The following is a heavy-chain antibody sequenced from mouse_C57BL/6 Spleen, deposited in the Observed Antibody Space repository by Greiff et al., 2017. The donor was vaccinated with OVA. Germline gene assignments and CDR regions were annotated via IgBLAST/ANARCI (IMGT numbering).Heavy chain of an antibody. V-gene: IGHV5-9-1*02. CDR1: GFTFTSYA. Sequence: EVQLEESGEGLVKPGGSLTLSCAASGFTFTSYAMYWVRQTPEKSLEWVAYISSGGGYTYYADTVKGLFTITRENARKTLYQQMSSLKSEDTAMYYCTRDILYAMDYWGQGTSVTVSS. CDR3: TRDILYAMDY. J-gene: IGHJ4*01. CDR2: ISSGGGYT.